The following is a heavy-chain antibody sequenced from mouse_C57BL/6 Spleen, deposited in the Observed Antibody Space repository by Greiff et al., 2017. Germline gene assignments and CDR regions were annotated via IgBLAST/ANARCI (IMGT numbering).Heavy chain of an antibody. CDR3: AYYYGSSYGYFDV. CDR2: IDPSDSYT. V-gene: IGHV1-50*01. Sequence: QVHVKQPGAGLVKPGASVKLSCKASGYTFTSYWMQWVKQRPGQGLEWIGEIDPSDSYTNYNQKFKGKATLTVDTSSSTAYMQLSSLTSEDSAVYYCAYYYGSSYGYFDVWGTGTTVTVSS. D-gene: IGHD1-1*01. J-gene: IGHJ1*03. CDR1: GYTFTSYW.